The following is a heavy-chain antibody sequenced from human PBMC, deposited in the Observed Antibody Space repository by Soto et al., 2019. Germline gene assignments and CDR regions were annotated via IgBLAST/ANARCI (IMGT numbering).Heavy chain of an antibody. V-gene: IGHV1-8*01. D-gene: IGHD6-13*01. Sequence: QVPLVQSGAEVKQPGASVKVSCKTSGYTFITYEITWVRQAPGQGLEWMGWMNPRSGNTGYAQKFQARVAMTRDTSENTAYMELTNLTSEDTAVYYCARGDSFTSSWYWFDSWGQGTLVTVSS. J-gene: IGHJ5*01. CDR3: ARGDSFTSSWYWFDS. CDR1: GYTFITYE. CDR2: MNPRSGNT.